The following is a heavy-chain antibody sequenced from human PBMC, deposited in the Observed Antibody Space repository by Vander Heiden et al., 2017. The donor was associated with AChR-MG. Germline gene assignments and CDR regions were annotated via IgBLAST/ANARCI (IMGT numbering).Heavy chain of an antibody. CDR2: ISSIGNAI. CDR3: SRGGLLWYFVY. V-gene: IGHV3-11*01. J-gene: IGHJ4*02. CDR1: GFTITDFY. D-gene: IGHD3-10*01. Sequence: QVQLVESGGGLVKPGGSLRLACAASGFTITDFYMSWIRQAPGKGLEWVSYISSIGNAIYYADSVRGRITISRDNAENSMYLQMNSLRVDDTAVYYCSRGGLLWYFVYWGQGTLVTVSS.